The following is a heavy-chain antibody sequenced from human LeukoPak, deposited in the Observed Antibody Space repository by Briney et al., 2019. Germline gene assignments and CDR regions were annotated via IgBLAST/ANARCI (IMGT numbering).Heavy chain of an antibody. CDR3: SGMIRGADYYFYGMDV. CDR1: GFTFGDYA. D-gene: IGHD3-10*01. CDR2: IRSKAYGETT. V-gene: IGHV3-49*04. Sequence: GGSLRLSCTTSGFTFGDYAKNWVRQAPGKGLEWVGLIRSKAYGETTDYAASVKGRFTASRDDSKSVAYLQMNSLKTEDTAVYYCSGMIRGADYYFYGMDVWGEGTTVTVSS. J-gene: IGHJ6*04.